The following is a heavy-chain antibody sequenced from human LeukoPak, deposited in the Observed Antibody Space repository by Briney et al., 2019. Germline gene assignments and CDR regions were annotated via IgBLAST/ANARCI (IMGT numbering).Heavy chain of an antibody. CDR1: GYTFTSYD. Sequence: ASVKVSCKGSGYTFTSYDINRGRQATGQGVGWMGWMNPNSGDTGYAQKFQGRVTMTRNTSISTAYMEMSSLRSEDTAVHYCARLYYDFWSGYGSSYYSYYMDVWGKGTTVTVSS. CDR3: ARLYYDFWSGYGSSYYSYYMDV. D-gene: IGHD3-3*01. CDR2: MNPNSGDT. J-gene: IGHJ6*03. V-gene: IGHV1-8*01.